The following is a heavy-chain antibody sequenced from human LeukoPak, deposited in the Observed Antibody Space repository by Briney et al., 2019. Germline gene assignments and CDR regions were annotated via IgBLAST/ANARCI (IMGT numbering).Heavy chain of an antibody. CDR2: NYYSGST. CDR3: ARSGTTVRGVIGD. V-gene: IGHV4-59*01. CDR1: GGSISSYY. Sequence: SETLSLTCTVSGGSISSYYWSWIRQPPGKGLEWIGYNYYSGSTNYNPSLKSRVTISVDTSKNQFSLKLSSVTAADTAVYYCARSGTTVRGVIGDWGQGTLVTVSS. D-gene: IGHD3-10*01. J-gene: IGHJ4*02.